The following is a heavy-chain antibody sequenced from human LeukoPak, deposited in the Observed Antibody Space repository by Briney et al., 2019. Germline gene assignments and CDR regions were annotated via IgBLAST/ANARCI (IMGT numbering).Heavy chain of an antibody. CDR2: ISGSGGST. D-gene: IGHD5-12*01. V-gene: IGHV3-23*01. J-gene: IGHJ4*02. CDR3: ARMVYSGYDLNYFDY. Sequence: GGSLRLSCAASGFTFSSYAMSWVRQAPGKGLEWVSAISGSGGSTYYADSVKGRFTISRDNSKNTLYLQMNSLRAEDTAVYYCARMVYSGYDLNYFDYWGQGTLVTVSS. CDR1: GFTFSSYA.